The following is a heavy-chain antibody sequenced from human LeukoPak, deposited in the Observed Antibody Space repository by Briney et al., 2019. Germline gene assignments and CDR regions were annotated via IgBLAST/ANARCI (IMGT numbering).Heavy chain of an antibody. CDR2: TYTSGST. CDR3: ARYNWNSFDI. J-gene: IGHJ3*02. Sequence: SQTLSLTCTVSGGSISSGSYYWSWIRQPAGKGLEWIGRTYTSGSTNYNPSLKSRVTISVDTSKNQFSLKLSSVTAADTAVYYCARYNWNSFDIWGQGTMVTVSS. V-gene: IGHV4-61*02. D-gene: IGHD1-7*01. CDR1: GGSISSGSYY.